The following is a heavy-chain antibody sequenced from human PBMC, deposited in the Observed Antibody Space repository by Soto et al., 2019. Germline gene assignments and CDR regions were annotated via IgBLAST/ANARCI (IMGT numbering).Heavy chain of an antibody. CDR2: LNPDSGNA. J-gene: IGHJ4*02. V-gene: IGHV1-8*02. D-gene: IGHD3-10*01. Sequence: QVQLVQSGTEVKRPGASVTVSCKASGYIFTNYDINWVRQATGQGLEWMGGLNPDSGNAGYAQKFQGRVTMTRNSSISTAYMELSGLRFEDTAVYYCARNPSAQAYGSGTYYSDSWGQGTLVTVSS. CDR3: ARNPSAQAYGSGTYYSDS. CDR1: GYIFTNYD.